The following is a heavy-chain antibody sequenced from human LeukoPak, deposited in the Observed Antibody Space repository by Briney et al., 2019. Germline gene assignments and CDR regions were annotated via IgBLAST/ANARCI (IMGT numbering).Heavy chain of an antibody. Sequence: TSETQSLTCTVSVGSISSYYWRWIRQPPGKRLEWIGYIYYSGSTSYNPSLKSRVTISVDTSKNQISLKLSSVTAADTAVYYCARDLGVMVRAFDIWGQGTMVTVSS. J-gene: IGHJ3*02. CDR2: IYYSGST. CDR1: VGSISSYY. CDR3: ARDLGVMVRAFDI. V-gene: IGHV4-59*13. D-gene: IGHD5-18*01.